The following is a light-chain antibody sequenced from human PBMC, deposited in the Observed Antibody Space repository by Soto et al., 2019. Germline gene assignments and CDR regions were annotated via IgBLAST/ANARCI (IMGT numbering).Light chain of an antibody. Sequence: QSVLTQPPSASRTPGQRVTISCSRSSSNIGSNTVNWYQQLPGTAPKLLIYSNNQRPSGVPDRFSGSKSGTSASLAISGLQSEDEADYYCAAWDDSLNGRVFGGGTKLTVL. CDR3: AAWDDSLNGRV. V-gene: IGLV1-44*01. CDR2: SNN. CDR1: SSNIGSNT. J-gene: IGLJ2*01.